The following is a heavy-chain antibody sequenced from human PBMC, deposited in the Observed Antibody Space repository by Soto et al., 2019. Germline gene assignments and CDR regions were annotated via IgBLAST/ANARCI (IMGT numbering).Heavy chain of an antibody. CDR2: INPNSGGT. V-gene: IGHV1-2*04. CDR3: AKRTSVSFFDY. J-gene: IGHJ4*02. Sequence: ASVKVSCKASGYTFTGYYMHWVRQAPGQGLEWMGWINPNSGGTNYAQKFQGWVTMTRDTSISTAYMELSRLRSDDTALYYCAKRTSVSFFDYWGQGTLVTVSS. CDR1: GYTFTGYY.